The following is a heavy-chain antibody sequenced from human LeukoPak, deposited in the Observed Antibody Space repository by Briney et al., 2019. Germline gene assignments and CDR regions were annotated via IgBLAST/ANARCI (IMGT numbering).Heavy chain of an antibody. J-gene: IGHJ2*01. D-gene: IGHD2-21*01. Sequence: PGGSLRLSCAAAGFNFARSEMNWVRQAPGKGLEWISSSSMYYADSVKGRFTISRENAKQTLYLQMNSLRPEDTAVYYCARAGDKDTANWYFDLWGRGTLVTVSS. CDR1: GFNFARSE. CDR2: SSM. CDR3: ARAGDKDTANWYFDL. V-gene: IGHV3-48*03.